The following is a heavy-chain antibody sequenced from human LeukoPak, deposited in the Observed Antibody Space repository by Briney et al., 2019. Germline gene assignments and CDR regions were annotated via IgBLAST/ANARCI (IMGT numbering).Heavy chain of an antibody. CDR2: INAANGNT. D-gene: IGHD2-2*01. V-gene: IGHV1-3*01. Sequence: EASVKVSCKTSANTFTTFPIHWVRQAPGQKFEWMGWINAANGNTQFSPRFQARITITRDTSASTAYMELSRLRSEDTAVYYCARAAGPLQSRGLTWGQGTLVTVSS. CDR3: ARAAGPLQSRGLT. J-gene: IGHJ5*02. CDR1: ANTFTTFP.